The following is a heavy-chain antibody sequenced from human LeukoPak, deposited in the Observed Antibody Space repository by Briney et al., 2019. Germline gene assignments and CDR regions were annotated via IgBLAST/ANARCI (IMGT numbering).Heavy chain of an antibody. Sequence: TGGSLRLSCAASGFTFSSYEMNWVRQAPGKGLEWVSYISSSGRTFYYADSVKGRFTISRDNAKNSLYLQMNSLRAEDTAVYYCARLGYYYDSSGYLDAFDIWGQGTMVTVSS. CDR2: ISSSGRTF. V-gene: IGHV3-48*03. CDR1: GFTFSSYE. CDR3: ARLGYYYDSSGYLDAFDI. J-gene: IGHJ3*02. D-gene: IGHD3-22*01.